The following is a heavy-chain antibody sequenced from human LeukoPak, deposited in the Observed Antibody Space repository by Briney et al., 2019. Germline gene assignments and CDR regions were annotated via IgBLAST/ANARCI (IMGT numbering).Heavy chain of an antibody. D-gene: IGHD6-19*01. J-gene: IGHJ4*02. CDR2: INPNSGGT. V-gene: IGHV1-2*06. Sequence: ASVKVSCKASGYTFTGYSMHWVRQAPGQGPEWMGRINPNSGGTNYAQKFQGRVTMTSDTPISTVYMELSRLRSDDTAVYYCAREISRYSSGWILDYWGQGTLVTVSS. CDR3: AREISRYSSGWILDY. CDR1: GYTFTGYS.